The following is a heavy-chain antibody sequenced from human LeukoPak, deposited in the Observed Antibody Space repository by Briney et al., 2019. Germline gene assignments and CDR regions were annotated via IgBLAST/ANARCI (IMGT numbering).Heavy chain of an antibody. J-gene: IGHJ1*01. D-gene: IGHD3-22*01. CDR1: GFTFSSYE. CDR2: ISRSGSTI. V-gene: IGHV3-48*03. CDR3: AKDYYDSSGYCYSD. Sequence: GGSLRLSCAASGFTFSSYEMNWVRQAPGKGLEWVSYISRSGSTINYADSVTGRFTMSRDNAKTSLYLQMNIVRGEDTAVYYCAKDYYDSSGYCYSDWG.